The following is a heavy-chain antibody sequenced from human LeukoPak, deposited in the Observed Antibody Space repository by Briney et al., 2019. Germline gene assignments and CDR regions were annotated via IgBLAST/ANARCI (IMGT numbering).Heavy chain of an antibody. CDR3: ARDGGSGWYEPYDY. Sequence: GGSLRLSCAASRFTVSSNYMSWVRQAPGKGLEWVSVIYSGGSTYYADSVKGRFTISRDNSKNTLYLQMNSLRAEDTAVYYCARDGGSGWYEPYDYWGQGTLVTVSS. V-gene: IGHV3-53*01. J-gene: IGHJ4*02. CDR2: IYSGGST. CDR1: RFTVSSNY. D-gene: IGHD6-19*01.